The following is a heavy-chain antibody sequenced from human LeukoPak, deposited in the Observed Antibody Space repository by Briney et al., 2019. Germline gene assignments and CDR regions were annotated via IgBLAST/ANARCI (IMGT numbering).Heavy chain of an antibody. CDR2: ISSSSSYI. D-gene: IGHD3-22*01. J-gene: IGHJ4*02. CDR3: ARDLAYYYDSSYD. Sequence: GGSLRLSCAASGFTFSHYSMNWVRQAPGKGLEWVSSISSSSSYIYYADSVKGRFTISRDNAQSSVYLQMNSLRAEDTAVYYCARDLAYYYDSSYDWGQGTLVTVSS. V-gene: IGHV3-21*01. CDR1: GFTFSHYS.